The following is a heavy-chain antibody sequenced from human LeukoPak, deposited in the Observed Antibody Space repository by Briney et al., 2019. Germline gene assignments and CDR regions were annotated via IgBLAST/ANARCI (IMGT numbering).Heavy chain of an antibody. CDR2: ISRTT. J-gene: IGHJ3*01. CDR1: GFTFSSYS. Sequence: SGGSLRLSCAASGFTFSSYSFNWVRQAPGKGLEWVSYISRTTSYADSVKGRFTISRDNAKSSLYLQMNSLRAEDTAVYYCARDTDYAFDVWGQGTMVTVPS. V-gene: IGHV3-48*01. CDR3: ARDTDYAFDV.